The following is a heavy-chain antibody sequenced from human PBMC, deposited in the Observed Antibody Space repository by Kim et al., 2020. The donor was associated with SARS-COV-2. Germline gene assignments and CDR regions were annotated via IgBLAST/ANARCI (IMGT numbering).Heavy chain of an antibody. CDR3: ARSSGWKGEVDY. J-gene: IGHJ4*02. D-gene: IGHD6-19*01. Sequence: DYAGSVKSRITINPDTSKNQFSLQLNSVTPEDTAVYYCARSSGWKGEVDYWGQGTLVTVSS. V-gene: IGHV6-1*01.